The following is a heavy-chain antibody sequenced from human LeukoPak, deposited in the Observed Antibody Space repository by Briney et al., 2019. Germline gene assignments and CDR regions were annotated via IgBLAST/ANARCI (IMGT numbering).Heavy chain of an antibody. V-gene: IGHV3-23*01. D-gene: IGHD4-11*01. Sequence: GGSLRLSCSASGFTFSSYAMTWVRQAPGKGLEWVSSITGSGLSTYYADSVKGRFTISRDNSKNTLYLQVNSLRVEDAAVYYCAKSYRNYDHWGQGTLVTVSS. CDR3: AKSYRNYDH. CDR1: GFTFSSYA. J-gene: IGHJ5*02. CDR2: ITGSGLST.